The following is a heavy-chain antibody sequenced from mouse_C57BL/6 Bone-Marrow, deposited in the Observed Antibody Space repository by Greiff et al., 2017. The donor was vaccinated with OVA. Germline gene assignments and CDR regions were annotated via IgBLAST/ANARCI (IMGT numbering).Heavy chain of an antibody. J-gene: IGHJ3*01. D-gene: IGHD2-4*01. Sequence: VQLVESGAELVRPGTSVKVSCKASGYAFTNYLIEWVKQRPGQGLEWIGVINPGSGGTNYNEKFKGKATLTADKSSSTAYMQLSSLTSEDSAVYFCARHYDYDVWFAYWGQGTLVTVSA. CDR1: GYAFTNYL. CDR2: INPGSGGT. CDR3: ARHYDYDVWFAY. V-gene: IGHV1-54*01.